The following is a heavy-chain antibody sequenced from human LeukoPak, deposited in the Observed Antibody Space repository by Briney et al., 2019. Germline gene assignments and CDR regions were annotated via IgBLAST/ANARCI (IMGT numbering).Heavy chain of an antibody. V-gene: IGHV1-18*01. CDR2: ISANNGHT. CDR1: GYTFINYG. J-gene: IGHJ4*02. CDR3: ARAPMAGPTRVDF. Sequence: ASVKVSCKASGYTFINYGFSWVRQAPGQGLEWMGWISANNGHTNYAQKFQGRVTMTTDTSTSTAYMELRSLRSDDTAMYYCARAPMAGPTRVDFWGQGTLVTVSS. D-gene: IGHD1-26*01.